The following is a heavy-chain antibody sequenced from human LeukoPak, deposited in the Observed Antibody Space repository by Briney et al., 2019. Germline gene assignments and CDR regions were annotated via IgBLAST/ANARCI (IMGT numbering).Heavy chain of an antibody. J-gene: IGHJ4*02. CDR3: ARLITMIVVVPLGY. V-gene: IGHV4-39*07. Sequence: PSETLSLTCTVSGGSISSSSYYWGWIRQPPGKGLEWIGSIYYSGSTYYNPSLKGRVTISVDTSKNQFSLKLSSVIAADTAVYYCARLITMIVVVPLGYWGQGTLVTVSS. D-gene: IGHD3-22*01. CDR1: GGSISSSSYY. CDR2: IYYSGST.